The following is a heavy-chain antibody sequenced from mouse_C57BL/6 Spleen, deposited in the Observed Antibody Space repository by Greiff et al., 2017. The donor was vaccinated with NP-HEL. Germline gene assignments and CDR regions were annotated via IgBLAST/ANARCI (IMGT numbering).Heavy chain of an antibody. CDR3: ANYYGNLFAY. J-gene: IGHJ3*01. D-gene: IGHD2-1*01. V-gene: IGHV1-50*01. CDR2: IDPSDSYT. CDR1: GYTFTSYW. Sequence: QVQLQQPGAELVKPGASVKLSCKASGYTFTSYWMQWVKQRPGQGLEWIGEIDPSDSYTNYNQKFKGKATLTVDTSSSTAYMQLSSLTSEDSAVYYCANYYGNLFAYWGQGTLVTVSA.